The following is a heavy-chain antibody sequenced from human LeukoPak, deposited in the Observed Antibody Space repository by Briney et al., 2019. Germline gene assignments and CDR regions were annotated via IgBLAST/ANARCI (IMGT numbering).Heavy chain of an antibody. V-gene: IGHV1-69*05. CDR2: IIPLYGTA. CDR3: ARLSDGGDSFDY. CDR1: GGSFRTYT. Sequence: SVKVSCKASGGSFRTYTIIWVRQAPGQGLEWTGKIIPLYGTAYYAQKFQGRVTITRDDSTSTAYMELTGLKSTDTATFYCARLSDGGDSFDYWGQGTLLSVSS. D-gene: IGHD4-17*01. J-gene: IGHJ4*02.